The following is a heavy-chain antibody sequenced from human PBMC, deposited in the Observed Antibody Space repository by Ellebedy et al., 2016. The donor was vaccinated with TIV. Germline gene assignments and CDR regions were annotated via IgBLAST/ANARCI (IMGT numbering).Heavy chain of an antibody. D-gene: IGHD1-26*01. CDR2: ISGSGGST. Sequence: PGESLKISCAASGFTFSSYAMSWVRQAPGKGLEWVSSISGSGGSTYYADSVKGRFTISRDNSKNTLYLQMNRLRAEDTAIYYCVRDLHWSYFDWGQGTLVTVSS. J-gene: IGHJ4*02. V-gene: IGHV3-23*01. CDR3: VRDLHWSYFD. CDR1: GFTFSSYA.